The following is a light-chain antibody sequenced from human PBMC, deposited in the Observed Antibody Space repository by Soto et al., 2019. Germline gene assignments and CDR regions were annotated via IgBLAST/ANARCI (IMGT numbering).Light chain of an antibody. J-gene: IGLJ1*01. CDR2: EVT. Sequence: QSVLTQPPSASGSPGQSVTISCTGTTSDVGGYNYVSWYQQRPSTVSKLMIYEVTKRPSGVPDRFSGSKSGNTASLTVSGLQPEDEADYYCSSYAGNTRYVFGTGTKVTVL. CDR3: SSYAGNTRYV. V-gene: IGLV2-8*01. CDR1: TSDVGGYNY.